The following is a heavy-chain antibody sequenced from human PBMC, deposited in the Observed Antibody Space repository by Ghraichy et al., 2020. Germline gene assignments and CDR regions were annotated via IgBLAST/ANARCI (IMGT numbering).Heavy chain of an antibody. J-gene: IGHJ6*02. D-gene: IGHD3-10*01. Sequence: LETLSLTCTISGGSISTYYWSWIRQPPGKGLEWIGNIYYSGSTNYSPSLKSRVTISVDTSKNQFSLKLSSVTAADTAVYYCARRGRVLSYFAMDVWGQGTTVTVSS. CDR2: IYYSGST. CDR3: ARRGRVLSYFAMDV. V-gene: IGHV4-59*01. CDR1: GGSISTYY.